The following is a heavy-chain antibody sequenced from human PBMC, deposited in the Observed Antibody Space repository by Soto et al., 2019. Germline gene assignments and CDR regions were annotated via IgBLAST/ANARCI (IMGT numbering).Heavy chain of an antibody. J-gene: IGHJ6*02. Sequence: QVQLVQSGAEVKKPGASVKVFCKASGYTFTSYDINWVRQATGQGLEWMGWMNANSGNTGYEQKLQGRVTMTRNTSIRTAYMELSSLRSEDTAVYFCARGGYSSSWYYYYDYGMDVWGQGTTVPVSS. CDR2: MNANSGNT. CDR1: GYTFTSYD. V-gene: IGHV1-8*01. D-gene: IGHD6-13*01. CDR3: ARGGYSSSWYYYYDYGMDV.